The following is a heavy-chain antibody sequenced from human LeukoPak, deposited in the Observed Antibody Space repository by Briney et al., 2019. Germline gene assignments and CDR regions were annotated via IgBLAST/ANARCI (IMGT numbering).Heavy chain of an antibody. V-gene: IGHV4-59*12. CDR1: GDSISSYY. D-gene: IGHD4-17*01. J-gene: IGHJ4*02. CDR3: ARAYGDYRRPDDY. Sequence: PSETLSLTCTVSGDSISSYYLSWIRQPPGKGLEWIGYIYYSGSTNYNPALKSRVTMSVDTSKNQFSLKVNSVTAADTAVYYCARAYGDYRRPDDYWGQGTLVTVSS. CDR2: IYYSGST.